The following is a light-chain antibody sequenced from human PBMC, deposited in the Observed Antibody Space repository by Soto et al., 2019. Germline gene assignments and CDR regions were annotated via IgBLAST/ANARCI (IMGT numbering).Light chain of an antibody. Sequence: DVQLTQSPSSLSASIGDRVTITCRASQAIGGSLHWYQQRPGTAPKLLIYGTSTLQSGVPSRFTGGGSRTEFTPTTNSPQPDDIAPYYCQQSSITPPYTFGQGTTLEI. CDR3: QQSSITPPYT. V-gene: IGKV1-39*01. J-gene: IGKJ2*01. CDR1: QAIGGS. CDR2: GTS.